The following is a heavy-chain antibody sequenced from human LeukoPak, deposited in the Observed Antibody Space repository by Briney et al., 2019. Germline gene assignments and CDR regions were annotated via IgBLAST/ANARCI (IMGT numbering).Heavy chain of an antibody. Sequence: SETLSLTCTVSGGSISSSSYYWGWIRQRPGKGLEWIGSIYYSGSTYYNPSLKSRVTISVDTSKNQFSLKLSSVTAADTAVYYCARPYGDYDAFDIWGQGTMVTVSS. CDR2: IYYSGST. V-gene: IGHV4-39*01. J-gene: IGHJ3*02. CDR3: ARPYGDYDAFDI. CDR1: GGSISSSSYY. D-gene: IGHD4-17*01.